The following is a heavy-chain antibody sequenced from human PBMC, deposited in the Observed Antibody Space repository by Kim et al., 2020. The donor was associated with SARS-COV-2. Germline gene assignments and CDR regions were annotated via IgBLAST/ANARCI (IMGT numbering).Heavy chain of an antibody. Sequence: SETLSLTCAVYGGSFSGYYWSWIRQPPGKGLEWIGEINHSGSTNYNPSLKSRVTISVDTSKNQFSLKLSSVTAADTAVYYCARGLLGADYDYVWGRYYG. D-gene: IGHD3-16*01. J-gene: IGHJ6*01. V-gene: IGHV4-34*01. CDR2: INHSGST. CDR1: GGSFSGYY. CDR3: ARGLLGADYDYVWGRYYG.